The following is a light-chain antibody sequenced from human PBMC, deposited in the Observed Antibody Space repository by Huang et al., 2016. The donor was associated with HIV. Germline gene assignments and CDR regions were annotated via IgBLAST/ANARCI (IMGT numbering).Light chain of an antibody. J-gene: IGKJ1*01. V-gene: IGKV4-1*01. CDR3: QQHYSTPWT. CDR2: WAS. CDR1: QSVLYSANKKPLPMNC. Sequence: DIVMTQSPDSLAVPLGERATISCVSSQSVLYSANKKPLPMNCLAWYQKKPGQPPKLLIDWASARASGVPDRFSGSGSGTDFTLTISSLQAEDVAVYYCQQHYSTPWTFGQGTKVEIK.